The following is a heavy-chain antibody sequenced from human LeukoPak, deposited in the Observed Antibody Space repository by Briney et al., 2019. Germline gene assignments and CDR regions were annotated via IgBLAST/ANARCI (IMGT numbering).Heavy chain of an antibody. CDR3: ARDQFRYGSGSYYNAPPYGMDV. CDR1: GFTFSSYS. J-gene: IGHJ6*02. D-gene: IGHD3-10*01. V-gene: IGHV3-48*04. Sequence: GGSLRLSCAASGFTFSSYSTNWVRQAPGKGLEWVSYISSSGSTIYYADSVKGRFTISRDNAKNSLYLQMNSLRAEDTAVYYCARDQFRYGSGSYYNAPPYGMDVWGQGTTVTVSS. CDR2: ISSSGSTI.